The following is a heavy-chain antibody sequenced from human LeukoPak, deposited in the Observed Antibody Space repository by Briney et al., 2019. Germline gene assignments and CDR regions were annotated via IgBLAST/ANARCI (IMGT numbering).Heavy chain of an antibody. CDR3: ASSPPRARPSFAVAY. D-gene: IGHD6-6*01. V-gene: IGHV1-69*05. J-gene: IGHJ4*02. Sequence: ASVKVSCKASGGTFSSYAISWVRQAPGQRLEWMGGIIPIFGTANYAQKFQGRVTITTDESTSTAYMELSSLRSEDTAVYYCASSPPRARPSFAVAYWGQGTLVTVSS. CDR2: IIPIFGTA. CDR1: GGTFSSYA.